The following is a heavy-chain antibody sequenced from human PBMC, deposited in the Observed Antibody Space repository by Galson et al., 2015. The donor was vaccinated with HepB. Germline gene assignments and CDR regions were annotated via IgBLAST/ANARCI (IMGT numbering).Heavy chain of an antibody. Sequence: SLRLSCAASGITFSTYAMHWVRQAPGKGLEWVAVISYDGSQGNYADSVKGRFTISRDNSKNTVHLQMNSLRTEDTAIYFCAKSSYSSSSPFWYFDLWGRGAPVTVSS. V-gene: IGHV3-30-3*02. CDR3: AKSSYSSSSPFWYFDL. CDR1: GITFSTYA. D-gene: IGHD6-6*01. CDR2: ISYDGSQG. J-gene: IGHJ2*01.